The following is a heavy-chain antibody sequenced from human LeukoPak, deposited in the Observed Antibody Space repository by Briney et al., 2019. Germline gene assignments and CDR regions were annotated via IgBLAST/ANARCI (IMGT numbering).Heavy chain of an antibody. CDR3: ARDRDGSGWWLPFDY. CDR1: GCTFTGYY. V-gene: IGHV1-2*02. J-gene: IGHJ4*02. CDR2: INPNSGGT. D-gene: IGHD5-12*01. Sequence: GASVKVSCKXSGCTFTGYYMHWVRQAPRQGLEWMGWINPNSGGTNYAQKFQGRVTMTRDTSISTAYMELSRLRSDDTAVYYCARDRDGSGWWLPFDYWGQGTLVTVSS.